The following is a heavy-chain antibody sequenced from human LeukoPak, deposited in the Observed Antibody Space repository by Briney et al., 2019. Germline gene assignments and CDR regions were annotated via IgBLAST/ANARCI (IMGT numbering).Heavy chain of an antibody. V-gene: IGHV4-4*07. Sequence: PSETLSLTCTVSGGSISSYYWSWIRQPAGKGLEWIGRIYTSGSTNYNPSLKSRVTMSVDTSKNQFSLKLSSVTAADTAVYYCAGGPNPMYSSSWYFDYWGQGTLVTVSS. CDR2: IYTSGST. J-gene: IGHJ4*02. CDR1: GGSISSYY. D-gene: IGHD6-13*01. CDR3: AGGPNPMYSSSWYFDY.